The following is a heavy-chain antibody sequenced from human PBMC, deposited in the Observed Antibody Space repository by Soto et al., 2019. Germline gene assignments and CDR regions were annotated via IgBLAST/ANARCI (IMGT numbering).Heavy chain of an antibody. J-gene: IGHJ6*02. CDR1: GDSVSSNSAA. CDR2: TYYRSKWYN. CDR3: AREEGNTMVRGAVYGMDV. D-gene: IGHD3-10*01. Sequence: PSQTLSLTCAISGDSVSSNSAAWNWIRQSPSRGLEWLGRTYYRSKWYNDYAVSVKSRITINPDTSKKQFSLQLNSVTPEDTAVYYCAREEGNTMVRGAVYGMDVWGQGTTITVSS. V-gene: IGHV6-1*01.